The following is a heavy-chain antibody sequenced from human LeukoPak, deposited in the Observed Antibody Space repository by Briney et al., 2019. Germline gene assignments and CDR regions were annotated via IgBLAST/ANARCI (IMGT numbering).Heavy chain of an antibody. V-gene: IGHV3-48*03. CDR1: GFPVNKYE. CDR2: VDAGATST. CDR3: VRGRLLRSTKYFDS. Sequence: GGSLRLSCAASGFPVNKYEIHWVRHAPGKGLEWISYVDAGATSTNYADSVWGRFTLSRDNAQNSVHLQMNSLRDEDTAVYYCVRGRLLRSTKYFDSWCQGALVTVSS. D-gene: IGHD2-21*02. J-gene: IGHJ4*02.